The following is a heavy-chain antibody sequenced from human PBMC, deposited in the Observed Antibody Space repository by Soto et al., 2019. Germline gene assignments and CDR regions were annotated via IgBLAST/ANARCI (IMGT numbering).Heavy chain of an antibody. CDR3: ARGANWGVLFDY. CDR2: ISAYNGNT. D-gene: IGHD7-27*01. V-gene: IGHV1-18*01. CDR1: GYTFTSYG. Sequence: ASVKVSCKASGYTFTSYGISWVRQAPGQGLEWMGWISAYNGNTNYAQKLQGRVTMTTDTSTSTAYLELRSMRSDDTALYYCARGANWGVLFDYWGQGTLVTVSS. J-gene: IGHJ4*02.